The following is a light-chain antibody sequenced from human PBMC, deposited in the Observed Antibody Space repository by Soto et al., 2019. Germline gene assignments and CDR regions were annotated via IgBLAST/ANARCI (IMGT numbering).Light chain of an antibody. CDR3: QQYGSSPFT. J-gene: IGKJ3*01. Sequence: ESVLTQSPGTLSMSPGERATLSCRASQSVSSSYSAWYQQKPGQAPRLLIYGASSRATGIPDRFSGSGSWTGFTSNIRRLEPEDFAVYYCQQYGSSPFTFGPGSKVDIK. CDR1: QSVSSSY. CDR2: GAS. V-gene: IGKV3-20*01.